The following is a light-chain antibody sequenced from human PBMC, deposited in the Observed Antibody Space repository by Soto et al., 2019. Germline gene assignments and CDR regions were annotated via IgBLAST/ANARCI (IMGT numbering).Light chain of an antibody. V-gene: IGKV3-15*01. CDR2: GAS. CDR3: QQYNNWPWT. Sequence: EIVMTQSPATLSVSPGGRATLSCRASRSISGALAWYQQKPGQAPRLLIYGASTRATSFPARFSGSGSGTDFTLTISSLQSEDFAVYYCQQYNNWPWTFGQGTKVDIK. J-gene: IGKJ1*01. CDR1: RSISGA.